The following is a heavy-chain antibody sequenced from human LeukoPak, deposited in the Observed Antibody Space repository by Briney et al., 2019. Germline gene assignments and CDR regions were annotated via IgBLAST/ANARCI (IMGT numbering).Heavy chain of an antibody. Sequence: SETLSLTCTVSGGSISSGDYYWSWIRQPPGEGLEWIGYIYYSGSTYYNPSLKSRVTISVDTSKNQFSLKLSSVTAADTAVYYCARVDTAMVSIDYWGQGTLVTVSS. CDR2: IYYSGST. CDR1: GGSISSGDYY. J-gene: IGHJ4*02. V-gene: IGHV4-30-4*01. D-gene: IGHD5-18*01. CDR3: ARVDTAMVSIDY.